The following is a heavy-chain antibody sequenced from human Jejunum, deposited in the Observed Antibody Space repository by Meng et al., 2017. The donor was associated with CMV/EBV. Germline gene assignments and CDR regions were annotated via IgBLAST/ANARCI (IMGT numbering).Heavy chain of an antibody. CDR3: ASGIKTGIVDL. CDR1: VASISSSDYY. CDR2: IYYSGST. J-gene: IGHJ5*02. V-gene: IGHV4-39*07. Sequence: QLQVEESGPGLVKPSETLSLTCTVSVASISSSDYYWGWIRQSPGKGLEWIGTIYYSGSTYTNPSLNSAVTISVDTSKNQFSLKLSFVTAADTAVYYCASGIKTGIVDLWGQGTLVTVSS. D-gene: IGHD7-27*01.